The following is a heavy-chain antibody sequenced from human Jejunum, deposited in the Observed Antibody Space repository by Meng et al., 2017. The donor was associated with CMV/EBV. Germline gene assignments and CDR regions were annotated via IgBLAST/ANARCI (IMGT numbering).Heavy chain of an antibody. CDR1: GFSPSTSGEG. D-gene: IGHD1-26*01. CDR3: AHFVGGYYPSRPDY. CDR2: IYRGDDK. J-gene: IGHJ4*02. V-gene: IGHV2-5*02. Sequence: QITLKESGPTLVKPTXTLTLTCXFSGFSPSTSGEGVGWLRQPPGKALEWLALIYRGDDKRYSPSLNSRLTIAKDTSKTEVVLTLTNMGPIDTGTYYCAHFVGGYYPSRPDYWGQGTLVTVSS.